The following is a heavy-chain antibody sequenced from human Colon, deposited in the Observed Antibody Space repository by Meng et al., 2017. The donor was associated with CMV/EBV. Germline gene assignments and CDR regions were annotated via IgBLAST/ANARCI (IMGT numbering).Heavy chain of an antibody. Sequence: ASVKVSCKTSGYSFTMYDIYWVRQASGQGLEWMVWMNPDSGHTAYAQKFQGRITMTRDTSVTTAYLEITSLRSDDTAVYYCVRGRVVGGGWGQGTLVTVSS. V-gene: IGHV1-8*01. CDR1: GYSFTMYD. CDR2: MNPDSGHT. J-gene: IGHJ4*02. D-gene: IGHD2-21*01. CDR3: VRGRVVGGG.